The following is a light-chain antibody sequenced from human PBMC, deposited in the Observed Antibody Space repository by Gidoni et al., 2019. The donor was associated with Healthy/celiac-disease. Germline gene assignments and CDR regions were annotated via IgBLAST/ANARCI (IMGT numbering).Light chain of an antibody. CDR2: GAS. V-gene: IGKV3-15*01. CDR3: QQYNNWRWT. J-gene: IGKJ1*01. CDR1: PSVSSN. Sequence: EIVMTHSPATPSVSPGEIATLSCRASPSVSSNLAWYQQKPGQAPRLLIYGASTRATGIPARFSGSGSGTEFTLTISSLQSKDFAVYYCQQYNNWRWTFGQGTKVEIK.